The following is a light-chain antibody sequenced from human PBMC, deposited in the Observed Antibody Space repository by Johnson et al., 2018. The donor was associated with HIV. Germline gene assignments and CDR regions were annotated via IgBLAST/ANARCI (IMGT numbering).Light chain of an antibody. CDR2: ENN. CDR1: SSNIGNNY. J-gene: IGLJ1*01. CDR3: GTWDSSLRAGRIYV. Sequence: QAVLTQPPSVSAAPGQKVTISCSGSSSNIGNNYVSWYQQLPGTAPKLLIYENNKRPSGIPDRFSGSKSATSATLGITGLQTGDEADYYCGTWDSSLRAGRIYVFGTGTKVTVL. V-gene: IGLV1-51*02.